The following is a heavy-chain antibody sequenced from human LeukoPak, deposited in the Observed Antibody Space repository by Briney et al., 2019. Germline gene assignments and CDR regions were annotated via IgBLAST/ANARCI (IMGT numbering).Heavy chain of an antibody. CDR1: GYTFTSYW. Sequence: GESLKISCKGSGYTFTSYWIGWVRQMPGEGLEWMGIIYPGDSDTRYCPSFQGQVTISADKSISTAYLQWCSLKASDTAMYYCARQDSRSSGDPLWWGQGTLVTVSS. D-gene: IGHD6-19*01. J-gene: IGHJ4*02. CDR3: ARQDSRSSGDPLW. V-gene: IGHV5-51*01. CDR2: IYPGDSDT.